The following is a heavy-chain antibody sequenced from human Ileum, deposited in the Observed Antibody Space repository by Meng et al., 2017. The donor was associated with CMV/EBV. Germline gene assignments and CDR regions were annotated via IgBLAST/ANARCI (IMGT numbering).Heavy chain of an antibody. CDR2: INHSGGS. J-gene: IGHJ4*02. CDR1: GGSFSGYH. Sequence: VQLQQWGAGLLKPSETLSPTCGVYGGSFSGYHWSWIRQPPGKGLEWIGEINHSGGSNYNPSLKSRVTISLDTSKTQFSLKLNSVTAADTAVYYCATGTSQAWELLHSWGQGILVTVSS. V-gene: IGHV4-34*02. D-gene: IGHD1-26*01. CDR3: ATGTSQAWELLHS.